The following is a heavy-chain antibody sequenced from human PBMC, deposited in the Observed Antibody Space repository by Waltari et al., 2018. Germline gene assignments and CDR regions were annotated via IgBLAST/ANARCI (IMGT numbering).Heavy chain of an antibody. D-gene: IGHD5-12*01. Sequence: QLQLQESGPGLVKPPETLSLTCTVSGGSISSSSYYWGWIRQPPEKGVEWVASMDYSGRTYYNPSLKSRVTISVDPSKNQFSLEVTSVTAADTAVYYCARGFGSATTSRFDPWGQGIVVTVSS. CDR1: GGSISSSSYY. J-gene: IGHJ5*02. CDR3: ARGFGSATTSRFDP. V-gene: IGHV4-39*07. CDR2: MDYSGRT.